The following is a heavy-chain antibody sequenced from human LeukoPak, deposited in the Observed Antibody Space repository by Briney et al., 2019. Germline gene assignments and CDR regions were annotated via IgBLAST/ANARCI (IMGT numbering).Heavy chain of an antibody. V-gene: IGHV3-33*01. CDR3: AREGDGDYDFNWFDP. CDR2: IWYDGSNK. CDR1: GFTFSSYG. J-gene: IGHJ5*02. Sequence: GGSLRLSCAVSGFTFSSYGMHWVRQAPGKGLEWVAVIWYDGSNKYYADSVEGRFTISRDNSKNTLYLQMNSLRAEDTAVYYCAREGDGDYDFNWFDPWGQGTLVTVSS. D-gene: IGHD2-21*02.